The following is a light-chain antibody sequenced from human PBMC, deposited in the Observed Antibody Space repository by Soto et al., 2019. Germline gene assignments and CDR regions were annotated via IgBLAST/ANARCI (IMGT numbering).Light chain of an antibody. J-gene: IGLJ1*01. CDR2: EVS. Sequence: LAQPASVSGSPGQSITISCTGTSSDVGGYNYVSWYQQHPGKAPKLMIYEVSNRPSGVSNRFSGSKSGNTASLTISGLQAEDEADYYCSSYTSSSTLVFGTGTKVTVL. CDR1: SSDVGGYNY. CDR3: SSYTSSSTLV. V-gene: IGLV2-14*01.